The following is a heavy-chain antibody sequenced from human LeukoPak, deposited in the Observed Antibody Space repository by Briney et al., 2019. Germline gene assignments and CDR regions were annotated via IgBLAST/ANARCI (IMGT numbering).Heavy chain of an antibody. CDR2: ISGSGGST. CDR1: GFTFSSYA. CDR3: TRYSSSGWV. Sequence: GGSLRLSCAASGFTFSSYAMSWVRQAPGKGLEWVSAISGSGGSTYYAGSVKGRFTISRDNSKNTLYLQMNSLRAEDTAVYYCTRYSSSGWVWGQGTLVTVSS. D-gene: IGHD6-19*01. V-gene: IGHV3-23*01. J-gene: IGHJ4*02.